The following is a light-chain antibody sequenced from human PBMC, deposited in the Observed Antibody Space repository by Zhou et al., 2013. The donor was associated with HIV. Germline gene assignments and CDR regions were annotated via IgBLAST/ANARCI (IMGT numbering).Light chain of an antibody. CDR1: QTISSN. CDR3: QQYNVWPPWT. Sequence: EIVLTQSPGTLSLSPGEGATLSCRASQTISSNYLAWYQQIPGQPPRLLIHSSVTRAAGIPARFSGSGSGRSFTLTISSLQSEDSAVYYCQQYNVWPPWTFGQGTKVEI. V-gene: IGKV3D-15*01. J-gene: IGKJ1*01. CDR2: SSV.